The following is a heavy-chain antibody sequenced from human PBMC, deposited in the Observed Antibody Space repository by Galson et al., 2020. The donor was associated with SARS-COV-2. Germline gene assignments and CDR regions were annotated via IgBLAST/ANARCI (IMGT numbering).Heavy chain of an antibody. V-gene: IGHV4-39*07. CDR1: SDSISTSSAH. CDR2: MFSSGSP. J-gene: IGHJ4*02. Sequence: ASETLSLTCAVSSDSISTSSAHWAWLRQPPGKGLEWPGSMFSSGSPYYNPSVESRITMSVDTATNQFSLRLHSLTAADTAVYFCARDRIVTTGLRMFDYWGQGSRVTVSS. CDR3: ARDRIVTTGLRMFDY. D-gene: IGHD1-1*01.